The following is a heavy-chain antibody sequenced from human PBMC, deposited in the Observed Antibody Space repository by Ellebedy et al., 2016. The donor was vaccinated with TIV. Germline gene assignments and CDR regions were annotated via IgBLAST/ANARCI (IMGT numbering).Heavy chain of an antibody. CDR1: GYSLIDYY. Sequence: ASVKVSXXASGYSLIDYYIHWVRQVPGQGLEWMGWINPHSGGTIYAQKFQGWVTVTRDTSISTAYMELSSLKFDDTAVYYCAREGYYYDSGGNRLYFFDYWGQGTLVTVSS. D-gene: IGHD3-22*01. J-gene: IGHJ4*02. CDR3: AREGYYYDSGGNRLYFFDY. V-gene: IGHV1-2*04. CDR2: INPHSGGT.